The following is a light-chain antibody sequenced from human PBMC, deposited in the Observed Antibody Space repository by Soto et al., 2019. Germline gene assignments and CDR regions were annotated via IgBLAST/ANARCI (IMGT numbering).Light chain of an antibody. CDR2: KAS. CDR1: QSISSW. J-gene: IGKJ1*01. V-gene: IGKV1-5*03. Sequence: IQLTQSPSSLSASVGDRVTISCRGSQSISSWLAWYQQRPGKAPKLLIYKASTLKSGVPSRFSGSGSGTEFTLTISSLQPDYFATYYCQHYNSYSEAFGQGTKVDI. CDR3: QHYNSYSEA.